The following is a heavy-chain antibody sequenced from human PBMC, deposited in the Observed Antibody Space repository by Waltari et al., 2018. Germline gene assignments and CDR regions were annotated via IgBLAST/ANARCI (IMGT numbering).Heavy chain of an antibody. D-gene: IGHD3-16*01. Sequence: QVQLVQSGAEVKKPGASVKVSCKASGYTFTSYAMHWVRQAPGQRLEWMGWINAGNGNTKYSQKFKGRVTITRDTSASTAYMELSSLRSEDTAVYYCAREGTVAWGITSDSWGQGTLVTVSS. CDR2: INAGNGNT. V-gene: IGHV1-3*01. CDR3: AREGTVAWGITSDS. J-gene: IGHJ4*02. CDR1: GYTFTSYA.